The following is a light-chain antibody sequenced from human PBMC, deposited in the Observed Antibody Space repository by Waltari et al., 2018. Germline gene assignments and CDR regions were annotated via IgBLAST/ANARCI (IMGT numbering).Light chain of an antibody. V-gene: IGLV2-18*02. CDR3: CAYRRDNTFL. CDR2: DVR. J-gene: IGLJ7*01. Sequence: QSALTQLPPVSKSLGQSVTISCTGTSSDIGAYSGVSWYFQHPGTAPRLLIYDVRKRPPGVSDCFSGSKSGDTASLTISRLQAEDVADYYCCAYRRDNTFLFGGGTRLTVL. CDR1: SSDIGAYSG.